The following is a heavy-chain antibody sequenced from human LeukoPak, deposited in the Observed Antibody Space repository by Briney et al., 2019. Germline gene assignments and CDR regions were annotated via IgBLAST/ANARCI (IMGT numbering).Heavy chain of an antibody. D-gene: IGHD2-21*01. CDR1: GRSFSGCY. J-gene: IGHJ3*02. CDR3: ATLRRRVRAFDI. Sequence: SETLSLTCAVDGRSFSGCYWSLIRQPPGKGLEWIGEINHSGSTNYNPSLKSRVTISVDTSKNQFSLKLSSVTAADTAVYYCATLRRRVRAFDIWGQGTMVTVSS. CDR2: INHSGST. V-gene: IGHV4-34*01.